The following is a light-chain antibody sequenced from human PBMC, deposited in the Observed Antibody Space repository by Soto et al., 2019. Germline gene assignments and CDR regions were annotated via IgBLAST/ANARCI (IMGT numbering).Light chain of an antibody. CDR2: EVS. Sequence: QSALTQPASVSGSPGQSITISCTGTRSDIGSYNFVSWYRHHPGKAPKLMIFEVSNRPLGVSNRFSGSKSGNTASLTISGRQAEDEADYSCCSYAGSYGVFGGGTKLTVL. CDR3: CSYAGSYGV. CDR1: RSDIGSYNF. V-gene: IGLV2-14*01. J-gene: IGLJ2*01.